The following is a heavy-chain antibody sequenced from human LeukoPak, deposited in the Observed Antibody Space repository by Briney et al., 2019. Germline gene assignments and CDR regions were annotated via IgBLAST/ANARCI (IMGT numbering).Heavy chain of an antibody. CDR1: GGSISSSSYY. Sequence: SETLSLTCTVSGGSISSSSYYWGWIRQPPGKGLEWIGSIYYSGSTYYNPSLKSRVTISVDTSKNQFSLKLSSVTAADTAVYYCAREIWYGIYYMDVWGKGTTVTVSS. V-gene: IGHV4-39*02. J-gene: IGHJ6*03. CDR2: IYYSGST. CDR3: AREIWYGIYYMDV. D-gene: IGHD6-13*01.